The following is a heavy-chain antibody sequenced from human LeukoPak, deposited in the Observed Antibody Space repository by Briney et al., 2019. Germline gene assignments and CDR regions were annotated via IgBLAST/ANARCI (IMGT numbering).Heavy chain of an antibody. CDR2: IYYSGST. CDR3: AKVPRRGWQLVRDFDYYYMDA. Sequence: SETLSLTCTVSGGSISSSSYYWGWIRQPPGKGLEWIGSIYYSGSTYYNPSLKSRVTISVDTSKNQFSLKLSSVTAADTAVYYCAKVPRRGWQLVRDFDYYYMDAWGKGTTVTVSS. D-gene: IGHD6-6*01. V-gene: IGHV4-39*07. J-gene: IGHJ6*03. CDR1: GGSISSSSYY.